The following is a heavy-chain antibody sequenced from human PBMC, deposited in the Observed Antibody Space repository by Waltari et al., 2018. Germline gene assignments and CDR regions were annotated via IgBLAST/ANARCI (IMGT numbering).Heavy chain of an antibody. V-gene: IGHV4-61*09. CDR1: GGSISSGSYS. CDR3: ARGPLRWFDY. J-gene: IGHJ4*02. D-gene: IGHD4-17*01. CDR2: IYTSGST. Sequence: QVQLQESGPGLVKPSQTLSLTCTVSGGSISSGSYSWSWIRQPAGKGLEWIGYIYTSGSTNYNPARKSRVTISVDTSKNQFSLKLSSGTAADTAVYYCARGPLRWFDYWGQGTLVTVSS.